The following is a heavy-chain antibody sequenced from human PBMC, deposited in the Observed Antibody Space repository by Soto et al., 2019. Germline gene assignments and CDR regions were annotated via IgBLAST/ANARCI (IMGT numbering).Heavy chain of an antibody. CDR1: GFIFNNYA. CDR2: VSGRGGSA. J-gene: IGHJ2*01. V-gene: IGHV3-23*01. CDR3: VRRAGGAVVWYYDL. Sequence: EVQLLESRGGLVQRGGSLRLSCAASGFIFNNYAMTWVRQAPGKGLEWVARVSGRGGSAYYADSVKGRLTISRDNSNNTLYLQMTNVRGEDTAVYYCVRRAGGAVVWYYDLWGRGTLVSVFS. D-gene: IGHD2-21*01.